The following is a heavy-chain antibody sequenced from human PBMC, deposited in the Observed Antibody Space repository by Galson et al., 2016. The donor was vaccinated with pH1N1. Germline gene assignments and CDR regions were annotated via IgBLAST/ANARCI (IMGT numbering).Heavy chain of an antibody. V-gene: IGHV3-7*01. Sequence: SLRLSCAASGFSLSSFWMTWVRQAPGKGLEWVANINQDGSVKYYVDSVKGRFTISRDSAKNSLYLQMDSLRAEDTAIYYCARAIAQGDSYWGQGTLVTVFS. CDR3: ARAIAQGDSY. CDR2: INQDGSVK. CDR1: GFSLSSFW. D-gene: IGHD2-21*01. J-gene: IGHJ4*02.